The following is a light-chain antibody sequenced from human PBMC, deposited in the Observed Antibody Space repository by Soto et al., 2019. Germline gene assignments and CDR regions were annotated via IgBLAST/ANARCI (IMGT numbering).Light chain of an antibody. Sequence: QSALTQPASVSGSPGQSITISCTGTSSDVGSYNLVSWYQQHPGKAPKLMIYEGSKWPSGVSNRFSGSKSGNTASLTISGLQAEDEADYYCCSYAGTVFGTGTKVTVL. CDR3: CSYAGTV. V-gene: IGLV2-23*01. CDR2: EGS. CDR1: SSDVGSYNL. J-gene: IGLJ1*01.